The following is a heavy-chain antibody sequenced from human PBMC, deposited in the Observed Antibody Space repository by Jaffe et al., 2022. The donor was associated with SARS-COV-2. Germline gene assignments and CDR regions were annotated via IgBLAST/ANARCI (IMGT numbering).Heavy chain of an antibody. CDR1: GFTFSNYG. J-gene: IGHJ4*02. CDR3: AKRFDESGSYHPAFDF. CDR2: VSYDGSHK. V-gene: IGHV3-30*18. Sequence: QVQLVESGGGVVQPGRSLRLSCTASGFTFSNYGMHWVRQAPGKGLEWVAVVSYDGSHKYYADSVKGRFTISRDSFKNTMYLQMNSLTAEDTAVYYCAKRFDESGSYHPAFDFWGQGTLVTVSS. D-gene: IGHD3-10*01.